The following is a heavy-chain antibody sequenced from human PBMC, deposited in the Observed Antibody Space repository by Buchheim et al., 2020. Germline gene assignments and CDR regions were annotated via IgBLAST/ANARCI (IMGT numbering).Heavy chain of an antibody. CDR1: GFTFRYSG. CDR2: KSFDGSNE. J-gene: IGHJ4*02. D-gene: IGHD3-10*02. CDR3: ANSWSQHSMFDY. Sequence: QVQLVESGGGVVQPGRSLRLSCAASGFTFRYSGMHWVRQAPGKGLEWVASKSFDGSNEYYADSVKGRFTISRDNSKNTLALQMNSLKTEDTAVYYCANSWSQHSMFDYWGQGTL. V-gene: IGHV3-30*18.